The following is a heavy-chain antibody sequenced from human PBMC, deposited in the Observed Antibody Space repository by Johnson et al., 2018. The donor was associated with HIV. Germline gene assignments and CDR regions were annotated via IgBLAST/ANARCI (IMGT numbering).Heavy chain of an antibody. V-gene: IGHV3-30*03. CDR2: IPYDGSNK. J-gene: IGHJ3*02. Sequence: QVQLVESGGGLVKPGGSLRLSCSASGFSFSDYYMSWVRQAPGKGLEWVAVIPYDGSNKYYADSVKGRFTISRDNSKNSLYLQMNSLKPKDTAVYYCASGKSWHRDAFDIWGQGTMVTVSS. CDR3: ASGKSWHRDAFDI. CDR1: GFSFSDYY. D-gene: IGHD6-13*01.